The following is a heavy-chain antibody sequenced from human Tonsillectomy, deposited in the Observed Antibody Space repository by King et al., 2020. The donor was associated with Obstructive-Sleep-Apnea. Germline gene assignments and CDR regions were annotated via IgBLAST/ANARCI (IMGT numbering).Heavy chain of an antibody. J-gene: IGHJ4*02. CDR2: IYHSGNT. D-gene: IGHD1-14*01. Sequence: VQLQESGPGLVKPSETLSLTCIVSGYSISSGYYWAWIRQPPGQGLEWIGSIYHSGNTYYNPSLTSRVTISVDTSKNQFSLNLNSVTAADTAIFYCARDLRSDYNPNFDYWGQGIVVTVSS. V-gene: IGHV4-38-2*02. CDR3: ARDLRSDYNPNFDY. CDR1: GYSISSGYY.